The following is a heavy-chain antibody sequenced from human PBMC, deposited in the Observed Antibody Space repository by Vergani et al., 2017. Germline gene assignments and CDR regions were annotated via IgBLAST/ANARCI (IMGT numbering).Heavy chain of an antibody. Sequence: EVQLLESGGGLVQPGGSLRLSCAASGFTFSSYAMSWVRQGPGKGLEWVSAISGSGGSTYYADSVKGRFTISRDNSKNTLYLQMNSLRAEDTAVYYCAKDHYGDSRLYYFDYWGQGTLVTVSS. D-gene: IGHD4-17*01. J-gene: IGHJ4*02. CDR3: AKDHYGDSRLYYFDY. CDR1: GFTFSSYA. V-gene: IGHV3-23*01. CDR2: ISGSGGST.